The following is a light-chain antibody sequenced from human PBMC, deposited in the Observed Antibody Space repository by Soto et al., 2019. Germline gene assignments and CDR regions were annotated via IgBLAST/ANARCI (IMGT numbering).Light chain of an antibody. V-gene: IGLV2-14*03. CDR1: SSDVGGFDH. CDR3: NSFTTTNTYV. J-gene: IGLJ1*01. Sequence: QSALNHPASVFGAPVEAVTISYPGASSDVGGFDHVSWYQQHPGKVPRLLIYDVSSRPSGVSDRFSGSKSGNTASLTISGLQAEDEADYYCNSFTTTNTYVFGTGTKVTVL. CDR2: DVS.